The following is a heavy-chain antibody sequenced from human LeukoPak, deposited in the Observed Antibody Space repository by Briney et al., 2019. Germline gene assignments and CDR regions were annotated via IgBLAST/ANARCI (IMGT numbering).Heavy chain of an antibody. D-gene: IGHD2-15*01. V-gene: IGHV4-59*01. Sequence: SETLSLTCTVSGGSISNYYWSWIRQPPGKGLEGIGYIYYSGSTNYNPSLKSRVTISVDTSKNQFYLKLSSVTAADTAVYYCARDRRSGEDSNFWGQGTLVTVSS. J-gene: IGHJ4*02. CDR3: ARDRRSGEDSNF. CDR1: GGSISNYY. CDR2: IYYSGST.